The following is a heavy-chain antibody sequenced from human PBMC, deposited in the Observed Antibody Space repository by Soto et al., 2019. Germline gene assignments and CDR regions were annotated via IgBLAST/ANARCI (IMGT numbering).Heavy chain of an antibody. V-gene: IGHV4-39*01. D-gene: IGHD1-26*01. CDR2: IYYSGST. J-gene: IGHJ6*02. Sequence: QLQLQESGPGLVKPSETLSLTCAVSGGSISSSGYYWGWIRQPPGKGLEWIGSIYYSGSTFYNPSLKSRVTISVDTSKNQFSLKLSSVTAADTAVYYCARQAPLRDSGSYFRYYGMDVWGQGTTVTVSS. CDR3: ARQAPLRDSGSYFRYYGMDV. CDR1: GGSISSSGYY.